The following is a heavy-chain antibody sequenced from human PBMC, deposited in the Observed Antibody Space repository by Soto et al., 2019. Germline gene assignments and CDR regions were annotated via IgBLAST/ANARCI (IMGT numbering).Heavy chain of an antibody. CDR3: AKGDSGVSAGYYYMDV. Sequence: GGSLRLSCAASGFTFSHFAMTWVRHAPGKGLEWVSTIPGGAYSTFYADSVKGRFTISRDNSKNTLYLQMNSLRAEDTAVYYCAKGDSGVSAGYYYMDVWGKGTTVTVSS. CDR2: IPGGAYST. CDR1: GFTFSHFA. J-gene: IGHJ6*03. D-gene: IGHD1-26*01. V-gene: IGHV3-23*01.